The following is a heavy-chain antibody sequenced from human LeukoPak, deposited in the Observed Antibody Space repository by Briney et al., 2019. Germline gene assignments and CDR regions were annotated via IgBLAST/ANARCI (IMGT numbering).Heavy chain of an antibody. CDR2: INGDGRYI. D-gene: IGHD5-12*01. V-gene: IGHV3-21*01. CDR1: GFTSSTYT. CDR3: VRVWGHSGYGFPFDF. J-gene: IGHJ4*02. Sequence: PGGSLRLSCAASGFTSSTYTMNWVRQAPGKGLEWVSSINGDGRYIYYADSMKGRFTISRDNAKNSLYLQMNSLRAEDTAMYYCVRVWGHSGYGFPFDFWGQGTLVTVSS.